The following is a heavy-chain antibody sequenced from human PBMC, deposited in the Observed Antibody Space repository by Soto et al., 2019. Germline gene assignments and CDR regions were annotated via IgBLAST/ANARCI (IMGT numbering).Heavy chain of an antibody. CDR3: ASTITLRGYDAMDV. CDR1: GGTFSSYA. D-gene: IGHD5-12*01. V-gene: IGHV1-69*01. CDR2: IIPIFGTA. Sequence: QVQLVQSGAEVKKPGSSVKVSCKASGGTFSSYAISWVRQAPGQGLEWMGGIIPIFGTANYAQKFQGRVTITEDESPSAAYMELDSLRCEDTAGYYCASTITLRGYDAMDVWGQGTTVTVSS. J-gene: IGHJ6*02.